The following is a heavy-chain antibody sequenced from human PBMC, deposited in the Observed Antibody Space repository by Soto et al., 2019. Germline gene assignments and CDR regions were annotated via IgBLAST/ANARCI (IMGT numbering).Heavy chain of an antibody. CDR2: ISGGGDTT. CDR3: AKGRGGSGSLTPRVDF. V-gene: IGHV3-23*01. D-gene: IGHD3-10*01. J-gene: IGHJ4*02. Sequence: EVQLLESGGGLVQPGGSLRLSCAASGFTFNNYAMTWVRQAPGKGLEWVSAISGGGDTTSYADSVKGRFTVSRDGSKNTLYLQMSSLRAEDTALYYCAKGRGGSGSLTPRVDFWGQVILVTVSS. CDR1: GFTFNNYA.